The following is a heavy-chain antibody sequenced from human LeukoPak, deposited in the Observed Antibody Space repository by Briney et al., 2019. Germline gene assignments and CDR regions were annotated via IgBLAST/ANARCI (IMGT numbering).Heavy chain of an antibody. D-gene: IGHD3-3*01. CDR2: ISYDGSNK. CDR1: GFTFSSYA. V-gene: IGHV3-30-3*01. J-gene: IGHJ6*04. CDR3: ARDPYDFLVDV. Sequence: PGGSLRLSCAASGFTFSSYAMHWVRQAPGKGLEWVAVISYDGSNKYYADSVKGRFTISRDNAKNSLYLQMNSLRAEDTAVYYCARDPYDFLVDVWGKGTTVTVSS.